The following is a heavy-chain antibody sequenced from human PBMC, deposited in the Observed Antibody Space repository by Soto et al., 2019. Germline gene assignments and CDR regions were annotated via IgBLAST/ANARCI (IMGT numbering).Heavy chain of an antibody. CDR2: ISAYNGNT. V-gene: IGHV1-18*01. CDR3: ARGAEDSYGWWYYGMDV. CDR1: GYIFTSYG. Sequence: QVQLVQSGGEVKKSGASVKVSCKVSGYIFTSYGISWVRQAPGQGLEWMGWISAYNGNTKYAEKHQGRDTMTTDTSTNTVYIELSSLRYDDTAVYYCARGAEDSYGWWYYGMDVWGQGATVTVSS. D-gene: IGHD3-22*01. J-gene: IGHJ6*02.